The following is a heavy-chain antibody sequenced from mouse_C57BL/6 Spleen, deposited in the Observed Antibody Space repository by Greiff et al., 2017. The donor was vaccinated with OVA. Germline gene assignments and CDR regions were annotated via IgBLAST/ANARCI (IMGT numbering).Heavy chain of an antibody. J-gene: IGHJ2*01. CDR1: GYTFTDYY. Sequence: EVQLQQSGPELVKPGASVKISCKASGYTFTDYYMNWVKQSHGKSLEWIGDINPNNGGTSYNQKFKGKATLTVDKSSSTAYMELRSLTSEDSAVYYCARRGYDEEGFDYWGQGTTLTVSS. CDR3: ARRGYDEEGFDY. CDR2: INPNNGGT. V-gene: IGHV1-26*01. D-gene: IGHD2-2*01.